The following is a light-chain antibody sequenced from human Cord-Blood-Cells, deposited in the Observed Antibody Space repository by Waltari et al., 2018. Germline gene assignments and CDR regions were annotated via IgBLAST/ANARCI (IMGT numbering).Light chain of an antibody. CDR3: QQYNSYSRT. V-gene: IGKV1-5*03. Sequence: IQMTQSLSTLSASLGDRVTITCRAIQSISSWLAWYQQKPGKAPKLLIYKAFSLESGVPSRFRGSGSGIEYTLTISSLQPDDFAIYYCQQYNSYSRTFGQGTKVEIK. J-gene: IGKJ1*01. CDR1: QSISSW. CDR2: KAF.